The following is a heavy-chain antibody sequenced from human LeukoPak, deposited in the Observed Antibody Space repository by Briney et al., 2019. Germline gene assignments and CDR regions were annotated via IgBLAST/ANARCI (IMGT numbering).Heavy chain of an antibody. V-gene: IGHV4-34*01. CDR2: INHSGST. J-gene: IGHJ6*02. CDR1: GASFSGYY. Sequence: PSETLSLTCAVYGASFSGYYWSWIRQPPGKGLEWIGEINHSGSTNYNPSLKSRVTISVDTSKNQFSLKLSSVTAADTAVYYCARPRYFSYYGMDVWGQGTTVTVSS. CDR3: ARPRYFSYYGMDV.